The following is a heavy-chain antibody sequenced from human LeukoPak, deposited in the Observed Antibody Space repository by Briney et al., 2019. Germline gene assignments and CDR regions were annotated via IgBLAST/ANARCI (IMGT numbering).Heavy chain of an antibody. CDR2: ISSSINTL. J-gene: IGHJ4*02. CDR1: GFTFSSYS. CDR3: ARVDGSGSYRDY. D-gene: IGHD3-10*01. Sequence: GGSLRLSCAASGFTFSSYSMNWVRQAPGKGLEWVSYISSSINTLYYADSVKDRFTISRDSARNSLYLQMNSLRDEDTAVYYCARVDGSGSYRDYWGQGTLVTVSS. V-gene: IGHV3-48*02.